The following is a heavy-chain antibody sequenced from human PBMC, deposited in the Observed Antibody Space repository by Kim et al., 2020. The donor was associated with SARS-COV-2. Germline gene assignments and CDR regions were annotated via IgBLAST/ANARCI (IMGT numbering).Heavy chain of an antibody. CDR1: GGTFSSYA. V-gene: IGHV1-69*13. J-gene: IGHJ5*02. Sequence: SVKVSCKASGGTFSSYAISWVRQAPGQGLEWMGGIIPIFGTANYAQKFQGRVTITADESTSTAYMELSSLRSEDTAVYYCAESGSYYSWFDPWGQGTLVTVSS. CDR2: IIPIFGTA. CDR3: AESGSYYSWFDP. D-gene: IGHD1-26*01.